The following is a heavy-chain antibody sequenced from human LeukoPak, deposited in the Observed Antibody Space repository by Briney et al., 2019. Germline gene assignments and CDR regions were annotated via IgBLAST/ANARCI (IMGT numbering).Heavy chain of an antibody. CDR3: AKRGIVIRGILVIGYHQEAYHYDY. CDR2: ISERGGST. J-gene: IGHJ4*02. CDR1: GISLSNYA. D-gene: IGHD3-10*01. V-gene: IGHV3-23*01. Sequence: GWSLRLSCVVSGISLSNYAMTWVRQAPGKGLEWVSYISERGGSTTYADSVKGRFTISRDTSLNTLYLQMTSLRAEDTAVYFCAKRGIVIRGILVIGYHQEAYHYDYWGQGVLVTVSS.